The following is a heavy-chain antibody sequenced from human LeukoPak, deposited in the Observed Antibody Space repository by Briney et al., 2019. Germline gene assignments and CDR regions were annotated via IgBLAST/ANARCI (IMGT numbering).Heavy chain of an antibody. D-gene: IGHD2-2*01. Sequence: GGSLRLSCAASGFTVSSNYMSWVRQAPGKGLEWVSVIYSGGSTYYADSVKGRFTISRDNSKNTLYLQMNSLRAEDTAVYYCASSQYGPSFDYWGQGTLVTVSS. CDR2: IYSGGST. J-gene: IGHJ4*02. V-gene: IGHV3-53*01. CDR3: ASSQYGPSFDY. CDR1: GFTVSSNY.